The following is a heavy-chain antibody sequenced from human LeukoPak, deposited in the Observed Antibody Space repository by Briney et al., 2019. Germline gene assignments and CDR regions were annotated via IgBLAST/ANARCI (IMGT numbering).Heavy chain of an antibody. V-gene: IGHV3-21*01. J-gene: IGHJ3*02. CDR3: ARDPPGIAVAGSAFDI. CDR1: GFTYSSYS. CDR2: ISSSSSYI. Sequence: GGSLRLSCAASGFTYSSYSMNWVRQAPGKGLEWVSSISSSSSYIYYADSVKGRFTISRDNAKNTLYLQMNSLRAEDTAVYYCARDPPGIAVAGSAFDIWGQGTMVTVSS. D-gene: IGHD6-19*01.